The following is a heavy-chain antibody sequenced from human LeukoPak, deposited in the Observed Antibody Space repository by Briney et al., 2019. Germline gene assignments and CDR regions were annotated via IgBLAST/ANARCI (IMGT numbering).Heavy chain of an antibody. CDR1: GFTFSSYG. J-gene: IGHJ4*02. CDR2: ISYDGSNK. Sequence: GRSLRLSCAASGFTFSSYGMHWVRQAPGKGLEWWAVISYDGSNKYYADSVKGRFTISRDNSKNTLYLQMNSLRAEDTAVYYCAKAGGPYYYGSGRLDYWGQGTLVTVSS. CDR3: AKAGGPYYYGSGRLDY. V-gene: IGHV3-30*18. D-gene: IGHD3-10*01.